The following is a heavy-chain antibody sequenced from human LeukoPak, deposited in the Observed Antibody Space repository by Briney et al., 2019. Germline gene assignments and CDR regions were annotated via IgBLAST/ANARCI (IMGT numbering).Heavy chain of an antibody. CDR3: AREGEQWLVQGY. CDR2: ISYDGSNK. J-gene: IGHJ4*02. V-gene: IGHV3-30*04. D-gene: IGHD6-19*01. CDR1: GFTFSDYA. Sequence: GGSLRLSCAASGFTFSDYAMHWVRQAPGKGLEWVAVISYDGSNKYYADSVKGRFTISRDNSKNTLYLQMNSLRAEDTAVYYCAREGEQWLVQGYWGQGTLVTVSS.